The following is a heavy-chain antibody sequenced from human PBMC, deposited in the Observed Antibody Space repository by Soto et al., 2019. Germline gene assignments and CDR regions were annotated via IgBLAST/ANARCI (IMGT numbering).Heavy chain of an antibody. D-gene: IGHD2-15*01. V-gene: IGHV3-30*04. CDR3: ARDLCSGGTCYSAY. CDR2: ISYDGRST. Sequence: PGGSLRLSCAASGFTFSSYAMHWVRQAPGKGLEWAAVISYDGRSTYYADSVKGRFTVSRDNSKNTVWLEMNSLRGEDTAIYYCARDLCSGGTCYSAYWGQGTLVTVS. CDR1: GFTFSSYA. J-gene: IGHJ4*02.